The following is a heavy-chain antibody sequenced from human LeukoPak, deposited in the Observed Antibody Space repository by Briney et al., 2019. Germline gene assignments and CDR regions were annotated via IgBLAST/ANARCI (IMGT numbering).Heavy chain of an antibody. D-gene: IGHD5-24*01. J-gene: IGHJ4*02. CDR3: AKNRRGWLQLGYFDY. CDR1: GFTFSSYG. V-gene: IGHV3-30*18. CDR2: ISYDGSNK. Sequence: GRSLRLSCAASGFTFSSYGMHWVRQAPGKGLEWVAVISYDGSNKYYADSVKGRFTTSRDNSKNTLYLQMNSLRAEDTAVYYCAKNRRGWLQLGYFDYWGQGTLVTVSS.